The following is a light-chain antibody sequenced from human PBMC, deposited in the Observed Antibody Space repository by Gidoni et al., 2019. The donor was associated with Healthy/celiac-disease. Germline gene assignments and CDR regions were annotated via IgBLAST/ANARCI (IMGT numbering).Light chain of an antibody. Sequence: EIVMTQSPATLSVSPGERATLSCRASQSVSSNLAWYQQKPGQAPRLLIYGASTRATGIPARFSGSGSGTEFTLTISSLQSEDFAVYYCQQYNNWPPLTVXGXTKVXIK. CDR1: QSVSSN. CDR2: GAS. V-gene: IGKV3-15*01. J-gene: IGKJ4*01. CDR3: QQYNNWPPLT.